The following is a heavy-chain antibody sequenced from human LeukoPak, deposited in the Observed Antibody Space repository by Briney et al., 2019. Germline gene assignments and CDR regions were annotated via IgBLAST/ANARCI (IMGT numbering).Heavy chain of an antibody. Sequence: GGSLRLSCAASGFKFSDHYIDWVRQAPGKGLEWVGRSRNKASSYTTECAASVEGRFTISRDVSESSLYLQMSSLRTEDTAVYYCGRIAINENNGMDVWGQGTTVTVSS. D-gene: IGHD1/OR15-1a*01. CDR2: SRNKASSYTT. CDR1: GFKFSDHY. V-gene: IGHV3-72*01. J-gene: IGHJ6*02. CDR3: GRIAINENNGMDV.